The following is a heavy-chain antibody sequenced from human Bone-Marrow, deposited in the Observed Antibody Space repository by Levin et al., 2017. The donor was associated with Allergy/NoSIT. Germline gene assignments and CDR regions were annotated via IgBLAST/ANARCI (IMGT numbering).Heavy chain of an antibody. D-gene: IGHD3-10*01. CDR2: IYGGNST. Sequence: GESLKISCAASEFTVRTNYMSWVRQASGKGLEWVSVIYGGNSTYYADSVKGRFTVSRDTSHNTVYLQMRSLRSEDTGVYYCATSRVATPGYCDYWGQGVLVTVSP. CDR1: EFTVRTNY. CDR3: ATSRVATPGYCDY. J-gene: IGHJ4*02. V-gene: IGHV3-53*01.